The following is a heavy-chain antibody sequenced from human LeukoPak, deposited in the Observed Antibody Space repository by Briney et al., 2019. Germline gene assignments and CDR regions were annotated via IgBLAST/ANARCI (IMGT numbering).Heavy chain of an antibody. J-gene: IGHJ5*02. CDR3: ARGETNWFDT. CDR2: IWYDGSNT. V-gene: IGHV3-33*01. Sequence: RGGSLRLSCAASGFTFSRYGIHWVRQAPGKGLEWMAVIWYDGSNTLYADSVKGRFTISRDNSKNTLYLQMNSLRAEDTAVYYCARGETNWFDTWGQGTLVTVSS. CDR1: GFTFSRYG.